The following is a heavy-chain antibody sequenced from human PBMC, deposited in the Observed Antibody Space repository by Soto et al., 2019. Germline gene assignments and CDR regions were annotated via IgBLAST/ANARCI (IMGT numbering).Heavy chain of an antibody. CDR1: GFTFSSYG. CDR3: ARDRFGGSGSYFDY. J-gene: IGHJ4*02. CDR2: IWYGGSNK. Sequence: QVQLVESGGGVVQPGRSLRLSCAASGFTFSSYGMHWVRQAPGKGLEWVAVIWYGGSNKYYADSVKGRFTISRDNSKNTLYLQMNSLRAEDTAVYYCARDRFGGSGSYFDYWGQGTLVTVSS. D-gene: IGHD3-10*01. V-gene: IGHV3-33*01.